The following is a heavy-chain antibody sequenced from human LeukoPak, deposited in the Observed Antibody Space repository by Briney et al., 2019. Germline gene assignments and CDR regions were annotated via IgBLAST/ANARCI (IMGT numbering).Heavy chain of an antibody. V-gene: IGHV4-34*01. CDR3: AREAWRYYYGSGSYYGAPHFDY. Sequence: NYNPSLKSRVTISVDTSKNQFSLKLSSVTAADTAVYYCAREAWRYYYGSGSYYGAPHFDYWGQGTLVTVSS. J-gene: IGHJ4*02. D-gene: IGHD3-10*01.